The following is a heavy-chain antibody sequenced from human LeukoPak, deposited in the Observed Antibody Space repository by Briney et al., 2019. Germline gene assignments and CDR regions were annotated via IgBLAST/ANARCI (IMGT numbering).Heavy chain of an antibody. D-gene: IGHD3-3*01. J-gene: IGHJ4*02. CDR2: IFSTGNT. CDR1: GFTTSANY. CDR3: ASVFWNGH. V-gene: IGHV3-66*01. Sequence: GGSLRLSCAAPGFTTSANYMNWVRQAPGKGLEWVSIIFSTGNTYYADSVQGRFTISRDNSKNTLYLQMDSLRAEDTAVYYCASVFWNGHWGQGTLVTVSS.